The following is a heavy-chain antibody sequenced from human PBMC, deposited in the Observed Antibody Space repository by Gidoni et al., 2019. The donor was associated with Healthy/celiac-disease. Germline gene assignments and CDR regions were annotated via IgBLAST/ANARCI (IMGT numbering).Heavy chain of an antibody. J-gene: IGHJ3*02. Sequence: EVQLVESGGGLVKPGGSLRLSCAPSGFTCSHACMSWVRQAPGKGLEWVGRIKSKTDGRTTDYAAPVKGRFTISRDDSKNTLYLQMNSLKTEDTAVYYCTTVPLMIAFGGVIVDIWGQGTMVTVSS. CDR3: TTVPLMIAFGGVIVDI. CDR2: IKSKTDGRTT. D-gene: IGHD3-16*02. V-gene: IGHV3-15*01. CDR1: GFTCSHAC.